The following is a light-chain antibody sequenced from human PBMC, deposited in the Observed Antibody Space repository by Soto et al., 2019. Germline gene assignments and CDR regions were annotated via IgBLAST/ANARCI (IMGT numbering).Light chain of an antibody. CDR2: GAS. J-gene: IGKJ1*01. CDR1: QSIANN. Sequence: EVALTQSPASLSASPGERITLSCKASQSIANNLAWHQQEPGQTPRLLISGASNRASDIPDRFSGSGSWTDFTLTISRLEPEDFAVYYCQQYGSSGTFGQGTKVDIK. V-gene: IGKV3-20*01. CDR3: QQYGSSGT.